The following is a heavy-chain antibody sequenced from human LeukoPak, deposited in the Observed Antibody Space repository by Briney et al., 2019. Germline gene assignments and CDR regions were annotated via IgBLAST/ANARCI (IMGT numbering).Heavy chain of an antibody. CDR3: ARVRCSSTSCYERGFDF. V-gene: IGHV1-69*13. CDR2: IIPIFGTA. CDR1: GGTFSSYA. J-gene: IGHJ5*01. D-gene: IGHD2-2*01. Sequence: ASVKVSCKASGGTFSSYAISWVRQAPGQGLEWMGGIIPIFGTANYAQKFQGRVTITADESTSTAYMELSSLRSEDTAVYYCARVRCSSTSCYERGFDFWGQGTLVTVSP.